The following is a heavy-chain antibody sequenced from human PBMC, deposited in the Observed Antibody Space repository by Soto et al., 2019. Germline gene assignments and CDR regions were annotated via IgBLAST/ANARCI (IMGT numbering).Heavy chain of an antibody. Sequence: QVQLVQSGAEVKKPGSSVKVSCKASGGTFSSYAISWVRQAPGQGLEWMGGIIPIFGTANYAQKFQGRVRIPADKSTSTAYMELRHLRSEDTAVYYCARDQYYDFWSGYYAGHYYYGMDVWGQGTTVTVSS. CDR2: IIPIFGTA. CDR3: ARDQYYDFWSGYYAGHYYYGMDV. V-gene: IGHV1-69*06. J-gene: IGHJ6*02. D-gene: IGHD3-3*01. CDR1: GGTFSSYA.